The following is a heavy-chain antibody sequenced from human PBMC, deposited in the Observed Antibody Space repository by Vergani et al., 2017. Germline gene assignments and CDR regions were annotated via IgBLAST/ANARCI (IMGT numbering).Heavy chain of an antibody. CDR2: VYTSGMT. D-gene: IGHD3-22*01. V-gene: IGHV4-61*02. CDR1: GGSINTGAYY. Sequence: QVQLQESGPRLVRPSQTLSLTCTVSGGSINTGAYYWSWIRQPAGKGLEWIGRVYTSGMTNYNPSLKSRVTILVDRSKSQLSLKLTSVTAGDTAVYFCARGKYNSGDYYYYYGLDVWGQGTTATVSS. J-gene: IGHJ6*02. CDR3: ARGKYNSGDYYYYYGLDV.